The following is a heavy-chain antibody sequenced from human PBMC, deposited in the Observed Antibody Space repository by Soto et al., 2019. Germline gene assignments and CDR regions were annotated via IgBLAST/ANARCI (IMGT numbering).Heavy chain of an antibody. Sequence: ASVKVSCKASGYTFTGYYMHSVRQAPGQGLEWMGWINPNSGGTNYAQKFQGWVTMTRDTSISTAYMELSRLRSDDTAVYYCARARGSWYYYGMDVWGQGTTVTVSS. CDR3: ARARGSWYYYGMDV. CDR1: GYTFTGYY. CDR2: INPNSGGT. V-gene: IGHV1-2*04. J-gene: IGHJ6*02. D-gene: IGHD6-13*01.